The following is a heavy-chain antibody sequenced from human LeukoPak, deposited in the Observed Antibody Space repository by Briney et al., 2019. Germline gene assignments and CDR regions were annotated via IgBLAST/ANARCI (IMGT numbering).Heavy chain of an antibody. J-gene: IGHJ4*02. CDR1: GGSISSGGYY. V-gene: IGHV4-31*03. CDR3: ARVSSGWYSSDY. Sequence: SETLSLTCTVSGGSISSGGYYWSWIRQHPGKGLEWIGYIYYSGSTYYNPSLKSRVTMSVDTSKNQFSLKLSSVTAADTAVYYCARVSSGWYSSDYWGQGTLVTVSS. D-gene: IGHD6-19*01. CDR2: IYYSGST.